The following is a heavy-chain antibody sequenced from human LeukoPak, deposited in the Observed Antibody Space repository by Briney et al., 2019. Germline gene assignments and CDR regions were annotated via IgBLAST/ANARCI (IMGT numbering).Heavy chain of an antibody. D-gene: IGHD5-18*01. CDR3: ARGDARGYSYGHFHFDH. CDR2: IYYSGST. Sequence: SETLSLTCTVSSYSISSGYYRGWIRQPPGKGLEWIGYIYYSGSTNYNPSLKSRVTVSVDTSKSQFSLKLSTVTAADTAVYYCARGDARGYSYGHFHFDHWGHGTLVTVSS. J-gene: IGHJ4*01. V-gene: IGHV4-61*01. CDR1: SYSISSGYY.